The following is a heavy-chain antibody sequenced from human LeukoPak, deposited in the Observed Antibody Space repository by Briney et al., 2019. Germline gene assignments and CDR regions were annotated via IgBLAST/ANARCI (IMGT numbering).Heavy chain of an antibody. CDR1: GYIFTGYY. J-gene: IGHJ4*02. CDR2: INPNSGGT. Sequence: GASVKVSCKASGYIFTGYYMHWVRQAPGQGLEWMGWINPNSGGTNYAQKFQGRVTMTRDTSISTAYMELSRLKSVDTAVYYCARDFTVRGVLGYWGQGTLVTVSS. D-gene: IGHD3-10*01. CDR3: ARDFTVRGVLGY. V-gene: IGHV1-2*02.